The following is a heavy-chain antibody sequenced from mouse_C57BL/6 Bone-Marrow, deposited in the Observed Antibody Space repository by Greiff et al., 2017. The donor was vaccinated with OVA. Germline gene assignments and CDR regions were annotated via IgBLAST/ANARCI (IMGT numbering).Heavy chain of an antibody. J-gene: IGHJ3*01. Sequence: EVKLVESGGDLVKPGGSLKLSCAASGFTFSSYGMSWVRQTPDKRLEWVATISSGGSYTYYPDSVKGRFTISRDNAKNTLYLQMSSLKSEDTAMYYCASTATAYWGQGTLVTVSA. CDR3: ASTATAY. D-gene: IGHD3-1*01. CDR1: GFTFSSYG. V-gene: IGHV5-6*02. CDR2: ISSGGSYT.